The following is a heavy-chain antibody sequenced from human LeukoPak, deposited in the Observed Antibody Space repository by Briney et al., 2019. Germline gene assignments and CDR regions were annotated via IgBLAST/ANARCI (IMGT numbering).Heavy chain of an antibody. V-gene: IGHV3-21*04. CDR1: GFTFSSYS. J-gene: IGHJ4*02. CDR2: ISSSSSYI. Sequence: PGGSLRLSCAASGFTFSSYSMNWVRQAPGKGLEWVSSISSSSSYIYYADSVKGRFSISRDNSESTLYLQMNSLRVEDTAVYYCAKDRYAGRYWGQGILVTVSS. CDR3: AKDRYAGRY. D-gene: IGHD5-12*01.